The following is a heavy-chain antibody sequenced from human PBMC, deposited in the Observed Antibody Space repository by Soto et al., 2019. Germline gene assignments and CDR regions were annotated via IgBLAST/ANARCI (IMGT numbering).Heavy chain of an antibody. CDR2: IYYSGST. J-gene: IGHJ3*02. Sequence: QVQLQESGPGLVKPSQTLSLTCTVSGGSISSGGYYWSWIRQHPGKGLEWIGYIYYSGSTYYNPSRQRRVTISVDTSKNQVSLKLSSVTAADTAVYYCARVPPPYEEGAFDIWGQGTMVTVSS. D-gene: IGHD3-22*01. V-gene: IGHV4-31*03. CDR3: ARVPPPYEEGAFDI. CDR1: GGSISSGGYY.